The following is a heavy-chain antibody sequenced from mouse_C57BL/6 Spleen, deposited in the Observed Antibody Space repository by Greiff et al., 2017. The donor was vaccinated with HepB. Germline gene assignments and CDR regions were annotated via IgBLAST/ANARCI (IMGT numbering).Heavy chain of an antibody. V-gene: IGHV1-52*01. CDR2: IDPSDSET. CDR1: GYTFTSYW. J-gene: IGHJ1*03. D-gene: IGHD1-1*01. CDR3: ARGTTVRYFDV. Sequence: QVQLQQPGAELVRPGSSVKLSCKASGYTFTSYWMHWVKQRPIQGLEWIGNIDPSDSETHYNQKFKGKATLTVDTSSSTAYMQLSSLTSEDSAVYYCARGTTVRYFDVWGTGTTVTVSS.